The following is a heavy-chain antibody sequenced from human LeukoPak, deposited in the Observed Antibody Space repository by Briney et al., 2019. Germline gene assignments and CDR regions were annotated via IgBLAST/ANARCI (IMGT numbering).Heavy chain of an antibody. CDR3: TTEIRSSGWHNWFDP. V-gene: IGHV3-66*01. D-gene: IGHD6-19*01. Sequence: PGGSLRLSCAASGFTVSSNYMSWVRQAPGKGLEWVSVIYSCGSTYYADSVKGRFTISRDNSKNTLYLQMNSLRAEDAAVYYCTTEIRSSGWHNWFDPWGQGTLVTVSS. CDR1: GFTVSSNY. J-gene: IGHJ5*02. CDR2: IYSCGST.